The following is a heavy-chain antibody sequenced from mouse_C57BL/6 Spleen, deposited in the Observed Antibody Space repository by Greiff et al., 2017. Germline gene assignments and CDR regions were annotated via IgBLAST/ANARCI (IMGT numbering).Heavy chain of an antibody. CDR3: ARTLYYGTPFAY. CDR1: GFSLTSYG. Sequence: QVQLQQSGPGLVQPSQSLSITCTVSGFSLTSYGVHWVRQSPGKGLEWLGVIWSGGSTDYNAAFISRLSISKDNSKSQVFFKMNSLQADDTAIYYCARTLYYGTPFAYWGQGTLVTVSA. D-gene: IGHD1-1*01. V-gene: IGHV2-2*01. CDR2: IWSGGST. J-gene: IGHJ3*01.